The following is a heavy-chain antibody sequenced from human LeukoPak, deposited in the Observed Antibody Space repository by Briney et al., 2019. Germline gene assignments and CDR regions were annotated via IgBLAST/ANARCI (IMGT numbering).Heavy chain of an antibody. Sequence: GAAVNVSFKASGYTFTVYYMHWVRQAPGQGREGMGWINPNSGGTNYAQKFQGRVTMTRDTSISTAYMELSRLRSDDTAVYYCARDYWGSSGWNWFDPWGQGTLVTVSS. V-gene: IGHV1-2*02. J-gene: IGHJ5*02. CDR1: GYTFTVYY. CDR2: INPNSGGT. D-gene: IGHD6-19*01. CDR3: ARDYWGSSGWNWFDP.